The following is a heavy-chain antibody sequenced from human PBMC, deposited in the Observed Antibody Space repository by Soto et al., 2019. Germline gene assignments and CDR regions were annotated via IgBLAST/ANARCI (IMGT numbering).Heavy chain of an antibody. J-gene: IGHJ4*02. Sequence: EVQMVESGGGLVQPGGSLRLSCAASGFIFNNYWMHWVRQVPGKGLMWVSRIQSDGSSIDYADSVKGRFTISRDNAKNTVYLQMNSLRVEDTAVYYCARSGEIDHWGQGTLVTVSS. CDR2: IQSDGSSI. CDR3: ARSGEIDH. D-gene: IGHD3-3*01. V-gene: IGHV3-74*01. CDR1: GFIFNNYW.